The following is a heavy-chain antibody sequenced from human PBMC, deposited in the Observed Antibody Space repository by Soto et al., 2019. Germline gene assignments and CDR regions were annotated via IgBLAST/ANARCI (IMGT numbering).Heavy chain of an antibody. Sequence: ASVKVSCKASGYTLTSYGISWVRQAPGQRLEWKRWINASNGNTKYSQKFKGRVTITRDTSASTAYMEPSSLRSEDTAVYYCARGRITIFGVVISRDAFDIWGQGTMVTVSS. CDR3: ARGRITIFGVVISRDAFDI. CDR2: INASNGNT. D-gene: IGHD3-3*01. J-gene: IGHJ3*02. V-gene: IGHV1-3*01. CDR1: GYTLTSYG.